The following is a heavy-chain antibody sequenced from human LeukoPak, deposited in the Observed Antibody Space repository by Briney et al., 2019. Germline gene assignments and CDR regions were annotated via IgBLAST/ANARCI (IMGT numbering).Heavy chain of an antibody. J-gene: IGHJ5*02. CDR3: ARRQTEAAGYADNGNWLDP. D-gene: IGHD5-12*01. Sequence: SDTLSLTCTVSGGSIPSRLLNWLRQTPAKGLDGLGWGSYSGSTIYNPSLKSRITISVDTSKDQFSLKLSSVTAADTAVYYCARRQTEAAGYADNGNWLDPWGQGTLVTVSP. V-gene: IGHV4-59*08. CDR1: GGSIPSRL. CDR2: GSYSGST.